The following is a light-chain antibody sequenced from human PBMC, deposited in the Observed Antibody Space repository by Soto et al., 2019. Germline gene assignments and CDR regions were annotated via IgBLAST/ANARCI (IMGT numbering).Light chain of an antibody. CDR2: GAS. J-gene: IGKJ2*01. V-gene: IGKV3-20*01. CDR3: QQYGSSVSYT. CDR1: QTVNSNY. Sequence: VLTQSPGTLSLSPGERATLSCRASQTVNSNYLAWYQQKPGQAPGLLIYGASSRATGIPDRFSGSGSGTDFTLTISRLEPEDFAVYYCQQYGSSVSYTFGQGTKLEIK.